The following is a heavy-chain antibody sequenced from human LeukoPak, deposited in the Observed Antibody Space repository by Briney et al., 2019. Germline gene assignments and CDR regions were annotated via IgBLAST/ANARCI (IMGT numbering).Heavy chain of an antibody. D-gene: IGHD6-13*01. J-gene: IGHJ6*03. Sequence: SETLSLTCTVSGGSISSYYWSWIRQPAGKGLEWIGRIYTSGSTNYNPSLKSRVTMSVDTSKNQFSLQLNSVTPEDTAVYYCARDDLQLVRRLGGGTEYYYYYYMDVWGKGTTVTVSS. V-gene: IGHV4-4*07. CDR3: ARDDLQLVRRLGGGTEYYYYYYMDV. CDR1: GGSISSYY. CDR2: IYTSGST.